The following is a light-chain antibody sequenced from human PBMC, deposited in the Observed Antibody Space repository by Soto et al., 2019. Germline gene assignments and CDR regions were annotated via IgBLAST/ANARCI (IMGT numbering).Light chain of an antibody. J-gene: IGKJ1*01. Sequence: DIVLTQSPLSLLVTLGQPASISCRASQGLVHIDGTTYLSWLHQRPGLPPRLLIYKISVRLPGVPDRVSGSVAGTDFTLKSSRVEAEDFGIYYCMEGAHLRTFGQGTKVELK. CDR2: KIS. CDR3: MEGAHLRT. V-gene: IGKV2-24*01. CDR1: QGLVHIDGTTY.